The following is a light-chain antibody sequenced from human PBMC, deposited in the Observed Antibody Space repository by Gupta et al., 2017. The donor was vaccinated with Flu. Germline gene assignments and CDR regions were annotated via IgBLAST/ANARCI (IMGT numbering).Light chain of an antibody. Sequence: QSVPPQPSSASGTPGPMVTIHCCGSSSNIGSNTVNWYQQRPGTAPKHLIYSNNQRPSGVPDRFSGSKSGTSASLAISGRQSEDEADYYCAAWDDSLNALYVFGTGTKVTVL. CDR2: SNN. J-gene: IGLJ1*01. V-gene: IGLV1-44*01. CDR1: SSNIGSNT. CDR3: AAWDDSLNALYV.